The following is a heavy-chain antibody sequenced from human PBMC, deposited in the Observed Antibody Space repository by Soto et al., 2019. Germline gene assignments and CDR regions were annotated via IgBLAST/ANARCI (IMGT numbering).Heavy chain of an antibody. V-gene: IGHV6-1*01. D-gene: IGHD5-12*01. CDR3: AKGDNLGPKTGYAFDP. CDR1: GDSVSSNTAS. J-gene: IGHJ5*02. CDR2: TYFRSKWYN. Sequence: QTLSLTCAISGDSVSSNTASWNWIRQSPSRGLEWLGRTYFRSKWYNDYAVSVKSRITINPDTSNNQFSLQLNSVTPEDTAVYFCAKGDNLGPKTGYAFDPWGQGIMVTVSS.